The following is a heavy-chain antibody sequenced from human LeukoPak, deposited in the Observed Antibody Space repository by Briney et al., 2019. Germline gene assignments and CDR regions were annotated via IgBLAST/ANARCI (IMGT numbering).Heavy chain of an antibody. CDR3: ASGGNYCSGGSCYRNYPNRFDY. J-gene: IGHJ4*02. CDR2: IYYSGST. CDR1: GGSISSSSYY. Sequence: SETLSLTCTVPGGSISSSSYYWGWIRQPPGKGLEWIGSIYYSGSTYYNPSLKSRVTISVDTSKNQFSLKLSSVTAADTAVYYCASGGNYCSGGSCYRNYPNRFDYWGQGTLVTVSS. D-gene: IGHD2-15*01. V-gene: IGHV4-39*07.